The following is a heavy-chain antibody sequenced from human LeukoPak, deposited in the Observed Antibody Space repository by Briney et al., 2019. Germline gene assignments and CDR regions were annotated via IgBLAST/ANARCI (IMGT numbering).Heavy chain of an antibody. CDR1: GFNFNIYS. Sequence: GGSLRLSCAASGFNFNIYSMNWVRQAPGKGLEWVSVIYSGGSTYYADSVKGRFTISRDNSKNTLYLQMNSLRAEDTAVYYCARDRVATTDAFDIWGQGTMVTVSS. CDR2: IYSGGST. V-gene: IGHV3-66*01. CDR3: ARDRVATTDAFDI. D-gene: IGHD1-26*01. J-gene: IGHJ3*02.